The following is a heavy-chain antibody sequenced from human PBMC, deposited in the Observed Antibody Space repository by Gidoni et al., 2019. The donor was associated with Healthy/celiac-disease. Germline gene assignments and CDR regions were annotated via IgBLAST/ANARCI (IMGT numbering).Heavy chain of an antibody. V-gene: IGHV4-61*01. CDR1: GGSVSSGSYY. CDR3: ARVGSGILLNPIFDI. J-gene: IGHJ3*02. Sequence: QVQLQESGPGLVKPSETLSLTCTVSGGSVSSGSYYWSWIRQPPGKGLEWIGYIYYSGSTNYNPSLKSRVTISVDTSKNQFSLKLSSVTAADTAVYYCARVGSGILLNPIFDIWGQGTMVTVSS. CDR2: IYYSGST. D-gene: IGHD1-26*01.